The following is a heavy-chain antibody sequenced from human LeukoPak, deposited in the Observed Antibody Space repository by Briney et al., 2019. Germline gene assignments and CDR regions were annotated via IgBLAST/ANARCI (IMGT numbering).Heavy chain of an antibody. D-gene: IGHD3-16*01. CDR1: GGTFSSYA. V-gene: IGHV1-69*05. Sequence: SVKVSCQASGGTFSSYAISWVRQAPGQGLEWMERIIPIFGTANYAQKFQGRVTITTDESTSTAYMELSSLRSECTAVYYCAMNEAYWGQGTLVTVSS. CDR3: AMNEAY. J-gene: IGHJ4*02. CDR2: IIPIFGTA.